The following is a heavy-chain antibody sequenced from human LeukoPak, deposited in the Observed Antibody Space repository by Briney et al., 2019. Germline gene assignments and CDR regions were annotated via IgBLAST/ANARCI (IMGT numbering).Heavy chain of an antibody. J-gene: IGHJ3*02. V-gene: IGHV4-39*07. Sequence: PSETLSLTCTVSGGSISSSSYYWGWIRQPPGKGLEWIGSIYYSGSTYYNPSLKSRVTISVDTSKNQFSLKLSSVTAADTAVYYCAREVYVHDAFDIWGQGTMVTVSS. CDR2: IYYSGST. D-gene: IGHD1-14*01. CDR1: GGSISSSSYY. CDR3: AREVYVHDAFDI.